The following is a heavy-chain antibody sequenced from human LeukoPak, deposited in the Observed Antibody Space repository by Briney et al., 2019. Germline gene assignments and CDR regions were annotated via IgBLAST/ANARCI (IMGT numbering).Heavy chain of an antibody. CDR3: ARARLVRGPVTPLYYFDY. Sequence: ASVKVSSKASGYTFTTYDINWVRQAPGQGLAWIGWMNPNSANTGYAQKFQGRVTITRNTSISTAYMELNSLRSDDTAVYYCARARLVRGPVTPLYYFDYWGQGVLVTVSS. J-gene: IGHJ4*02. CDR1: GYTFTTYD. D-gene: IGHD2-8*02. CDR2: MNPNSANT. V-gene: IGHV1-8*01.